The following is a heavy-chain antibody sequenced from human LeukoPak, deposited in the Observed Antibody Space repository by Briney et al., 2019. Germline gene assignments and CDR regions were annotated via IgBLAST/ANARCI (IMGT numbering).Heavy chain of an antibody. D-gene: IGHD3-22*01. CDR1: GFTFTSYD. J-gene: IGHJ4*02. CDR3: AKGGQYYYDGSGYFDY. V-gene: IGHV3-23*01. Sequence: PGGSLRLSCAASGFTFTSYDMSWVRQAPGKGLEWVSGISNSGYSTYYADSVRGRFTISRDNPKNTLYLQMNSLRAEDTAVYYCAKGGQYYYDGSGYFDYWGQGTLVTVSS. CDR2: ISNSGYST.